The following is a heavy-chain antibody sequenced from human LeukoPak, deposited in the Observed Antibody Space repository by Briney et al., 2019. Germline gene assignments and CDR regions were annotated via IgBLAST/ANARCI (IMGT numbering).Heavy chain of an antibody. V-gene: IGHV4-39*01. D-gene: IGHD1-7*01. J-gene: IGHJ1*01. CDR3: VQNIPGTIEH. Sequence: SETLSLTCTVSGGSIRSSSYYWGWIRQPPGKGLECVGNIYPTGTTYYNPSLKSRVTISIDTYKSQLSLRLSSVTAADTAVYYCVQNIPGTIEHWGQGTLVTVSS. CDR2: IYPTGTT. CDR1: GGSIRSSSYY.